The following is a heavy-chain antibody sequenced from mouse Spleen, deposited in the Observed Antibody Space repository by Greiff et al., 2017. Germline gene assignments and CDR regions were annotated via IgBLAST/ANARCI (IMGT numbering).Heavy chain of an antibody. CDR3: AREGNSYAMDY. CDR2: SRNKANDYTT. D-gene: IGHD2-1*01. V-gene: IGHV7-1*01. CDR1: GFTFSDFY. J-gene: IGHJ4*01. Sequence: EVKLVESGGGLVQSGRSLRLSCATSGFTFSDFYMEWVRQAPGKGLEWIAASRNKANDYTTEYSASVKGRFIVSRDTSQSILYLQMNALRAEDTAIYYCAREGNSYAMDYWGQGTSVTVSS.